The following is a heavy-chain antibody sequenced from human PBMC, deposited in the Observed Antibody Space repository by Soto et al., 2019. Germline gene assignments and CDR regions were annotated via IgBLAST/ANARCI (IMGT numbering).Heavy chain of an antibody. CDR3: VRRVSGNYDY. CDR1: GFTFSSYD. Sequence: EVQLAESGGGMVQPGGSLRLSCVASGFTFSSYDMHWVRQAPGKGLEYVSSVSSNGGTTYYGNSVKGRFTLSRDNSKNTLYLHRGSLRVEDMAVYYCVRRVSGNYDYWGQGTLVTVSS. V-gene: IGHV3-64*01. D-gene: IGHD1-7*01. CDR2: VSSNGGTT. J-gene: IGHJ4*02.